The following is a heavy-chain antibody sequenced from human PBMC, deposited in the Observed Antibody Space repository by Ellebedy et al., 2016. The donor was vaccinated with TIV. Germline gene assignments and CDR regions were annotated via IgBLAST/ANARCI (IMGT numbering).Heavy chain of an antibody. Sequence: AASVKVSCKASSYTFTTYGISWVRQAPGQGLEWMGWISTINGNTKYAQMLQGRVTMTTDTSTNTAYMELRSLRSDDTAVYYCARDPPGSTEDFWGQGTLVTVSS. D-gene: IGHD3-10*01. CDR3: ARDPPGSTEDF. V-gene: IGHV1-18*04. CDR1: SYTFTTYG. J-gene: IGHJ4*02. CDR2: ISTINGNT.